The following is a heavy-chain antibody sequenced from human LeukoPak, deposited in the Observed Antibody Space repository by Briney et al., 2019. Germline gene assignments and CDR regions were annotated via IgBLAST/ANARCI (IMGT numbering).Heavy chain of an antibody. CDR1: GYTFTNYY. J-gene: IGHJ4*02. Sequence: WASVKVSCKASGYTFTNYYMHWVRQAPGQGLEWMGIISPSGSSTTYAQKFQGRVTMTRDMSTTTVYMELSSLRSEDTAVYYCARYGRIAAAGIDYWGQGTLVTVSS. V-gene: IGHV1-46*01. CDR2: ISPSGSST. CDR3: ARYGRIAAAGIDY. D-gene: IGHD6-13*01.